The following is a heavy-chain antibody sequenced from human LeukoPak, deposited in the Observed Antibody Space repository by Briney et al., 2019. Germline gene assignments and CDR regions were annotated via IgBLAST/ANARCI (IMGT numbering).Heavy chain of an antibody. CDR3: ARDKIRTSRGFDY. V-gene: IGHV4-30-4*08. Sequence: SQTLSLTCTVSGGSISSGDYYWSWIRQPPGKGLEWIGYIYYSGSTYYNPSLKSRVTISVDTSKNQFSLKLSSVTAADTAVYYCARDKIRTSRGFDYWGQGTLVTVSS. D-gene: IGHD2-2*01. CDR1: GGSISSGDYY. CDR2: IYYSGST. J-gene: IGHJ4*02.